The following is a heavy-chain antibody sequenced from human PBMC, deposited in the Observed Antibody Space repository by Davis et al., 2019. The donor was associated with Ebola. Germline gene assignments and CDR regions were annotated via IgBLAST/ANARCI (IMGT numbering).Heavy chain of an antibody. Sequence: PGGSLRLSCAASGFTFSSYSMNWVRQAPGKGLEWVSYISSSSSTIYYADSVTGRFTISRDNAKNSMYLQMNSLRDEDTAVYYCARDQVPVYYYDRGYSDLWGRGTLVTVSS. J-gene: IGHJ2*01. CDR2: ISSSSSTI. V-gene: IGHV3-48*02. CDR1: GFTFSSYS. CDR3: ARDQVPVYYYDRGYSDL. D-gene: IGHD3-22*01.